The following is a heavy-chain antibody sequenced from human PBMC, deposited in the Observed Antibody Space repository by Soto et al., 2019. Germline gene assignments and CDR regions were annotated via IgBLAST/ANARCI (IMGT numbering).Heavy chain of an antibody. CDR3: ERDSLWSGDLLKAKPRSYYCGMDR. CDR1: GYTFTSYY. CDR2: INPSGGST. Sequence: ASVKVSCKASGYTFTSYYMHWVRQAPGQGLEWMGIINPSGGSTSYAQKFQGRVTMTRDTSTSTVYMELSSLRSEDTAVYYCERDSLWSGDLLKAKPRSYYCGMDRWRQLTTVVVSS. V-gene: IGHV1-46*01. J-gene: IGHJ6*02. D-gene: IGHD3-10*01.